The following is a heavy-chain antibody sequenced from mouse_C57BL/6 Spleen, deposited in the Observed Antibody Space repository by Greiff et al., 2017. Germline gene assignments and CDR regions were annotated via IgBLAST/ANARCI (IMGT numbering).Heavy chain of an antibody. D-gene: IGHD2-3*01. CDR3: AKGWLLPYYYAMDY. Sequence: EVQLVESGAELVKPGASVKLSCTASGFNIKDYYMHWVKQRTEQGLEWIGRIDPEDGETKYAPKFQGKATITADTSSNTAYLQLSSLTSEDTAVYYFAKGWLLPYYYAMDYWGQGTSVTVSS. J-gene: IGHJ4*01. CDR1: GFNIKDYY. V-gene: IGHV14-2*01. CDR2: IDPEDGET.